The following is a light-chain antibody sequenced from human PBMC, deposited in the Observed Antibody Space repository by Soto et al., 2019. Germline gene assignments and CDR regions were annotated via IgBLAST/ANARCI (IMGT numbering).Light chain of an antibody. V-gene: IGKV3-20*01. J-gene: IGKJ1*01. CDR1: QSVSSSY. Sequence: EIVLTQSPGTLSLSPGERATLSCRASQSVSSSYLARYQQKPGQAPRLLIYGASSRATGIPDRFSGSGSGTDFTLTISRLEPEDFAVYYCQQYGTSRTFGQGPKVDIK. CDR3: QQYGTSRT. CDR2: GAS.